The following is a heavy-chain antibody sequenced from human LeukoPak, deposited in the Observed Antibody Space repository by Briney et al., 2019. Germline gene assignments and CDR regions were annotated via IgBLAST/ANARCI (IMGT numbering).Heavy chain of an antibody. V-gene: IGHV4-38-2*02. D-gene: IGHD1-26*01. CDR2: IYHSGST. CDR3: AREWGVRSSTDAFDI. CDR1: GYSISSGYY. J-gene: IGHJ3*02. Sequence: SETLSLTCTVSGYSISSGYYWGWIRQPPGKGLEWIGSIYHSGSTYYNPSLKSRVTISVDTSKNQFSLKLSSVTAADTAVYYCAREWGVRSSTDAFDIWGQGTMVTVSS.